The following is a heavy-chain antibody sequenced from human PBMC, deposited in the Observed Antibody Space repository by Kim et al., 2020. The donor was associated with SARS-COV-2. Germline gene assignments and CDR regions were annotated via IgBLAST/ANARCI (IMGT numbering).Heavy chain of an antibody. CDR2: IYYSGST. J-gene: IGHJ3*02. CDR1: GDSISSYY. CDR3: ARLSGSYDDAFVI. D-gene: IGHD3-10*01. V-gene: IGHV4-59*08. Sequence: SETLSLTCSVSGDSISSYYWTWIRQPPGKGLEWIGYIYYSGSTSYNPSLKSRVTISVDTSKKQFSLKLSSVTAADTAVYYCARLSGSYDDAFVIWGQGTMVTVSS.